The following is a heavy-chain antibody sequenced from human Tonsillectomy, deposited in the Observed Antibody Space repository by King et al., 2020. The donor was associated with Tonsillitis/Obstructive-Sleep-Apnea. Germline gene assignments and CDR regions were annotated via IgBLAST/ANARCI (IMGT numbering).Heavy chain of an antibody. CDR1: GGSISSGGYY. CDR3: ARDGKWELPYYGMDV. V-gene: IGHV4-31*03. D-gene: IGHD1-26*01. Sequence: QLQESGPGLVKPSQTLSLTCTVSGGSISSGGYYWSWIRQHPGKGLEWIGYIYHSGSTYYNPSLKSRVTISVDTSKNQFSLKLSSVTAADTAVYYCARDGKWELPYYGMDVWGQGTTVTVSS. CDR2: IYHSGST. J-gene: IGHJ6*02.